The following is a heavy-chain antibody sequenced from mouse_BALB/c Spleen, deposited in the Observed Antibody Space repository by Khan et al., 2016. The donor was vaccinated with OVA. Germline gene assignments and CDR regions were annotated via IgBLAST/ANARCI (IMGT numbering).Heavy chain of an antibody. V-gene: IGHV1S137*01. CDR2: ISTYYGDV. CDR3: VRGGKFDY. J-gene: IGHJ3*01. CDR1: GYRFTDYA. D-gene: IGHD1-1*02. Sequence: QVQLKEPGAELVRPGVSVKISCKGSGYRFTDYAMHWVKQRHAKSLEWIGVISTYYGDVDFNQKFQGKASMTVDRSSSTVYMELARLTSEDSAIYYGVRGGKFDYWGQGTTVTVSA.